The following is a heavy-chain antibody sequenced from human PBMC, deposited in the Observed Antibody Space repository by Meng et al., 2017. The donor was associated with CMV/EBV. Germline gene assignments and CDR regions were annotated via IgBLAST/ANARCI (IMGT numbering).Heavy chain of an antibody. D-gene: IGHD2-2*02. CDR1: GYSLTSYW. Sequence: GESLKISCKGSGYSLTSYWIGWVRQMPGKGLEWMGIIYPGDSDTRYSPSFQGQVTISADKSISTAYLQWSSLKASDTAMYYCARHGGYCSSTSCYIGNWFDPWGQGTLVTVSS. CDR3: ARHGGYCSSTSCYIGNWFDP. CDR2: IYPGDSDT. V-gene: IGHV5-51*01. J-gene: IGHJ5*02.